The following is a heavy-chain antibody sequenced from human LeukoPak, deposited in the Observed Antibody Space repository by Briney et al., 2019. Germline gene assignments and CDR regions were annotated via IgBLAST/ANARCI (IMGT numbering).Heavy chain of an antibody. CDR1: GGSISSRSYY. Sequence: PSETLSLTCTVSGGSISSRSYYWGWIRQPPGKGLECIESIYYSGSTYYNPSLKSRVTISIDTSKNQFSLKLRFVTAADTAVYYCARVRCSGGSCPYYYYYYYMDVWGKGTTVTVSS. J-gene: IGHJ6*03. CDR3: ARVRCSGGSCPYYYYYYYMDV. D-gene: IGHD2-15*01. V-gene: IGHV4-39*07. CDR2: IYYSGST.